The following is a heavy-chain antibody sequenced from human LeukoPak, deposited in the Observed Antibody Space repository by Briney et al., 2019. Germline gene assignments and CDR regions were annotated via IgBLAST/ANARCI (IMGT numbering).Heavy chain of an antibody. CDR2: INSDSGFT. V-gene: IGHV1-2*02. CDR3: ARNFDMTAFDP. D-gene: IGHD3-9*01. Sequence: GASVKVSCKASGYTFTGYYMNWVRQAPGQGLEWMGWINSDSGFTKYAQKFQGRVTMTRDTSITTVYMDLTRLTSDDTAVYYCARNFDMTAFDPWGQGTLVTASS. J-gene: IGHJ5*02. CDR1: GYTFTGYY.